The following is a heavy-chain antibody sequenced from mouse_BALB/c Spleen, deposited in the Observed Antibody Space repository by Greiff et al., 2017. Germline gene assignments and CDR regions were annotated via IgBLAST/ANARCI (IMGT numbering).Heavy chain of an antibody. Sequence: DVHLVESGGGLVKPGGSLKLSCAASGFAFSSYDMSWVRQTPEKRLEWVAYISSGGGSTYYPDTVKGRFTISRDNAKNTLYLQMSSLKSEDTAMYYCARQRFYYGSSLFDYWGQGTTLTVSS. V-gene: IGHV5-12-1*01. J-gene: IGHJ2*01. CDR3: ARQRFYYGSSLFDY. CDR2: ISSGGGST. CDR1: GFAFSSYD. D-gene: IGHD1-1*01.